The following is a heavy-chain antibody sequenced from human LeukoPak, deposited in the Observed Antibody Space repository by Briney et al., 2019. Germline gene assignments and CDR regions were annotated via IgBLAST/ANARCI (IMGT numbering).Heavy chain of an antibody. CDR2: IYYSGST. V-gene: IGHV4-59*01. CDR1: GGSISSYY. J-gene: IGHJ4*02. CDR3: ARGGDGDYDGGGGY. D-gene: IGHD4-17*01. Sequence: SETLSLTCTVSGGSISSYYWSWIRQPPGKGLEWFGYIYYSGSTNYNPSLKSRVTISVDTSKNQFSLKPSSVTAADTAVYYCARGGDGDYDGGGGYWGQGTLVTVSS.